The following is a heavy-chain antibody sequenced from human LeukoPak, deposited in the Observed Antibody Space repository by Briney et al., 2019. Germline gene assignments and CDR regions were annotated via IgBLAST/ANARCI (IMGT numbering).Heavy chain of an antibody. CDR2: IYYSGST. CDR1: GGSISSYY. J-gene: IGHJ6*03. CDR3: ARGAYYYYMDV. V-gene: IGHV4-59*01. Sequence: SETLSLTCTVSGGSISSYYWSWIRQPPGKGLEWIGYIYYSGSTNYNPSLKSRVTISVDTSKNQFSLKLSSVTAADTAVYYCARGAYYYYMDVWGKGTTVTISS.